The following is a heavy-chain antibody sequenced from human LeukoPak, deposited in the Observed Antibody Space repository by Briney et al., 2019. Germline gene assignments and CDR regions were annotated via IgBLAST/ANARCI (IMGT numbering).Heavy chain of an antibody. D-gene: IGHD3-22*01. V-gene: IGHV1-69*13. CDR1: GGTFSGYA. CDR3: ARDLLRALSGYIPAYAFDI. J-gene: IGHJ3*02. Sequence: GASVKVSCKASGGTFSGYAISWVRQAPGQGLEWMGGIIPIFGTADYAQKFQGRVTITADESTSTAYMELSSLRSEDTAVYYCARDLLRALSGYIPAYAFDIWGQGTMVTVSS. CDR2: IIPIFGTA.